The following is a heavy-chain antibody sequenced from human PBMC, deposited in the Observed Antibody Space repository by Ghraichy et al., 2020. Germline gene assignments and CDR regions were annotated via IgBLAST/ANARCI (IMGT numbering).Heavy chain of an antibody. Sequence: AGSLRLSCTVSGGSISSSSYYWGWIRQPPGKGLEWIGSIYYSGSTYYNPSLKSRVTISVDTSKNQFSLKLSSVTAADTAVYYCARGYYDILTGRRPNYYYYYGMDVWGQGTTVTVSS. J-gene: IGHJ6*02. V-gene: IGHV4-39*01. CDR3: ARGYYDILTGRRPNYYYYYGMDV. D-gene: IGHD3-9*01. CDR2: IYYSGST. CDR1: GGSISSSSYY.